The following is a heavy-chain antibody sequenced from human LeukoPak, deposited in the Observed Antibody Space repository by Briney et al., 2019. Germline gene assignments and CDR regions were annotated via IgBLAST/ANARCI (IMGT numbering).Heavy chain of an antibody. J-gene: IGHJ5*02. CDR2: IYSGGST. D-gene: IGHD2-15*01. V-gene: IGHV3-66*01. CDR3: ARDKSTGGPNWFDP. CDR1: GFTVSSNY. Sequence: PGGSLRPSCAASGFTVSSNYMSWVRQAPGKGLEWVSVIYSGGSTYYADSVKGRFTISRDNSKNTLYLQMNSLRAEDTAVYYCARDKSTGGPNWFDPWGQGTLVTVSS.